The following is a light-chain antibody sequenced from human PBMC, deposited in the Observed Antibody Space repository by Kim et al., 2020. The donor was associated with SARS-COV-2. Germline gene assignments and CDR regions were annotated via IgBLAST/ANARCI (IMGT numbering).Light chain of an antibody. Sequence: AASVGDRVTITCRDSQSISSWLAWYQQKPGKAPKLLIYKASSLESGVPARFSGSGSGTEFTGTISSLQPDDFATYYCQQYNNYWTSGQGTKVDIK. CDR2: KAS. CDR1: QSISSW. J-gene: IGKJ1*01. CDR3: QQYNNYWT. V-gene: IGKV1-5*03.